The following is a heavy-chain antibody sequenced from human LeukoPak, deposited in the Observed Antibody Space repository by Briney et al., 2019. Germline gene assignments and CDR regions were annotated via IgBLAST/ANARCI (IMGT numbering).Heavy chain of an antibody. J-gene: IGHJ3*02. Sequence: ASVKVSCKASGYTFTGYYMHWVRQAPGQGLEWMGWINPNSGGTNYAQKFQGRVTMTRDTSISTAYMELSRLRSDDTAVYYCARDQGRRAASAIDAFDIWGQGTMVTVSS. D-gene: IGHD2-15*01. CDR3: ARDQGRRAASAIDAFDI. V-gene: IGHV1-2*02. CDR1: GYTFTGYY. CDR2: INPNSGGT.